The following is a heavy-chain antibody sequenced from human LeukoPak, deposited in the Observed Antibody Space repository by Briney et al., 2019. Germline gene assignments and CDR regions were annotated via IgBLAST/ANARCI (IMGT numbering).Heavy chain of an antibody. CDR1: GGSFSGYY. J-gene: IGHJ6*02. V-gene: IGHV4-34*01. CDR2: INHSGST. D-gene: IGHD3-22*01. Sequence: SETLSLTWAVYGGSFSGYYWSWIRQPPEKGLEWIGEINHSGSTNYNPSLKSRVTISVDTSKNQFSLKLSSVTAADTAVYYCARSRVSSGYYYYYYGMDVWGQGTTVTVSS. CDR3: ARSRVSSGYYYYYYGMDV.